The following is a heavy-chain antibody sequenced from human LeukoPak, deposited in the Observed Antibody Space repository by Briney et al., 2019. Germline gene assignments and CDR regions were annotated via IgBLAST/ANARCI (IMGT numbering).Heavy chain of an antibody. Sequence: GGSLRLSCAASGLTFTRDWMGWVRQAPGKGLEWVANIRQDGGETYYVDSVKGRFTISRDNAKNSLYLQMNSLRAEGTAVYYCASLITMIVDRGMDVWGQGTTVTVSS. CDR3: ASLITMIVDRGMDV. V-gene: IGHV3-7*01. CDR2: IRQDGGET. D-gene: IGHD3-22*01. CDR1: GLTFTRDW. J-gene: IGHJ6*02.